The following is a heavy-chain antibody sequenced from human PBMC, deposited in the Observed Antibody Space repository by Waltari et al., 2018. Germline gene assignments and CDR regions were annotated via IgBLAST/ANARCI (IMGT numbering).Heavy chain of an antibody. V-gene: IGHV3-30*01. Sequence: VQLVESGGGVVQPGRSLRLSCVASGFTFSNYAMHWVRQAPGKGLEWVAVVSYDGNNKFYAEDSVKGRFTISRDNSKSTVSLQMTSLRPEDTAVYYCARGGVAVSDPFDDWGQGTLVTVSA. J-gene: IGHJ4*02. CDR3: ARGGVAVSDPFDD. CDR1: GFTFSNYA. CDR2: VSYDGNNK. D-gene: IGHD6-19*01.